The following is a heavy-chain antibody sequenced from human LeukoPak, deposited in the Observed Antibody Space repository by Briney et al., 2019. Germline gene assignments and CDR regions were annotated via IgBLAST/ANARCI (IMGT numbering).Heavy chain of an antibody. CDR3: ARHRSGWLQSSFGY. CDR1: GYSISSGYY. J-gene: IGHJ4*02. CDR2: IDHSGST. V-gene: IGHV4-38-2*02. D-gene: IGHD5-24*01. Sequence: PSETLSLTCTVSGYSISSGYYWGWIRQPPGKGLEWTGSIDHSGSTYYNPSLKSRITISVDTSKNQFSLKLSSVTAADTAVYYCARHRSGWLQSSFGYWGQGTLVTVSS.